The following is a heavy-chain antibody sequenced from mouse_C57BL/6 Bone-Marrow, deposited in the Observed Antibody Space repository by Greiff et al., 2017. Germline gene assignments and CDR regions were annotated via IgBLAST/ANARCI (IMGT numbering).Heavy chain of an antibody. J-gene: IGHJ4*01. V-gene: IGHV1-50*01. CDR2: IDPSASYT. Sequence: QVQLQQPGAELVKPGASVKLSCKASGYTFTSYWMQWVKQRPGQGLEWIGEIDPSASYTNYNQKFKGTATLTVDTSSSTAYMQLSSLTSEDSAVYYCARGSWYYAMDYWGQGTSVTVSS. CDR3: ARGSWYYAMDY. CDR1: GYTFTSYW.